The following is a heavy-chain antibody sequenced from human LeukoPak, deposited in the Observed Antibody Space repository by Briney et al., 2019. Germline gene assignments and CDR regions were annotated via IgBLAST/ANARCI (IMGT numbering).Heavy chain of an antibody. CDR1: GFTFSSYA. D-gene: IGHD3-22*01. CDR2: ISGSGGST. CDR3: AKDPVVVIF. Sequence: GGSLRLSCAASGFTFSSYAMSWVGQAPGKGVEGVSAISGSGGSTYYADSVKGRFTISRDNSKNTLYLQMNSLRAEDTAVYYCAKDPVVVIFGGQGTLVTVSS. J-gene: IGHJ4*02. V-gene: IGHV3-23*01.